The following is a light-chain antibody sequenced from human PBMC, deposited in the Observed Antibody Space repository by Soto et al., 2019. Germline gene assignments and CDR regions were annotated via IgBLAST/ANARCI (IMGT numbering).Light chain of an antibody. CDR2: DNN. CDR1: TSNIGNNY. Sequence: QSVLTQPPSVSAAPGQKVTISCSGGTSNIGNNYVYWYQQLPGTAPKLLISDNNKRPSGIPDRFSGSTSGTSATLGITGLQTGDEADYYCGTWDSSLSFWVFGGGTKVTVL. CDR3: GTWDSSLSFWV. J-gene: IGLJ3*02. V-gene: IGLV1-51*01.